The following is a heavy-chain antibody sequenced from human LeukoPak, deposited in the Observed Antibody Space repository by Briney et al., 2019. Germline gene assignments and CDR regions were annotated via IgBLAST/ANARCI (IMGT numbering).Heavy chain of an antibody. D-gene: IGHD5/OR15-5a*01. J-gene: IGHJ2*01. CDR2: IIPMFGTA. Sequence: SVKVSCKASGGTFSIYAISWVRQAPGQGLEWMGGIIPMFGTANYAQKFQGRVTITTDESTSTTYMELGSLKSEDTAVYYCARARGIYEGYFDLWGRGTLVTVSS. CDR1: GGTFSIYA. CDR3: ARARGIYEGYFDL. V-gene: IGHV1-69*05.